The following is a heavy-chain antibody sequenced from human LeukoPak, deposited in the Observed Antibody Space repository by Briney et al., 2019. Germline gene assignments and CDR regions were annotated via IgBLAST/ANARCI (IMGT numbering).Heavy chain of an antibody. CDR1: GYTFTSYG. CDR3: ARGEMAAAGRPSFDY. V-gene: IGHV1-18*01. CDR2: ISAYNGNT. J-gene: IGHJ4*02. Sequence: ASVKVSCKASGYTFTSYGISWVRQAPGQGLEWMGWISAYNGNTNCAQKLQGRVTMTTDTSTSTAYMELRSLRSDDTAVYYRARGEMAAAGRPSFDYWGQGTLVTVSS. D-gene: IGHD6-13*01.